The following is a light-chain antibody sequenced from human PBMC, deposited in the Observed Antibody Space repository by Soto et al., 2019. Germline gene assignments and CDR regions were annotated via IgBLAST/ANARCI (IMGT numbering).Light chain of an antibody. CDR2: EVN. J-gene: IGLJ1*01. V-gene: IGLV2-8*01. CDR1: SDDIGGYDY. Sequence: QSVLSQTPSASGSPGQSVTISCTGSSDDIGGYDYVSWYQHHPGRTPKLIIYEVNKWPSGVPDRFSGSKSGNTASLTVSGLQAEDGADYYCSSYAVKKNFVVFGSGTKVTVL. CDR3: SSYAVKKNFVV.